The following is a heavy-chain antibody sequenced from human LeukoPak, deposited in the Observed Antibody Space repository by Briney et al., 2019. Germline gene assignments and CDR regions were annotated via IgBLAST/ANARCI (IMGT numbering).Heavy chain of an antibody. CDR1: GFTFSSYA. Sequence: GRSLRLSCAASGFTFSSYAMHWVRQAPGKGLEWVAVISYDGSNKYYADSVKGRFTISRDNSKNTLYLQMNSLRVEDTAVYYCARQEYRSGWFLDYWGQGTLVTVSS. D-gene: IGHD6-19*01. CDR3: ARQEYRSGWFLDY. CDR2: ISYDGSNK. V-gene: IGHV3-30*04. J-gene: IGHJ4*02.